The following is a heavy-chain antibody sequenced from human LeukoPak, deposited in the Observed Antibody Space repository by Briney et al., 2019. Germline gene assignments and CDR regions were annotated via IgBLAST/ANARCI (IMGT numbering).Heavy chain of an antibody. CDR2: IKEDGSEK. V-gene: IGHV3-7*01. CDR1: GFSFRNNW. Sequence: WGSPRLSWAASGFSFRNNWMTWGRQASGGGLGWVAKIKEDGSEKHYVEFVKGRFTISRDNAKNSMYLQMSSLRADDTAVYYCARLLSGSYWSLGHYFDYWGQGALVTVSS. D-gene: IGHD1-26*01. J-gene: IGHJ4*02. CDR3: ARLLSGSYWSLGHYFDY.